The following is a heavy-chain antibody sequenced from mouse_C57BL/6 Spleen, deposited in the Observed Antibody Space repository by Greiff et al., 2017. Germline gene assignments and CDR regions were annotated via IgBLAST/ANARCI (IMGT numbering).Heavy chain of an antibody. CDR2: ISYDGSN. CDR1: GYSITSGYY. J-gene: IGHJ2*01. V-gene: IGHV3-6*01. CDR3: ARDQEGSLTVVATGDC. Sequence: EVQLVESGPGLVKPSQSLSLTCSVTGYSITSGYYWNWIRQFPGNKLEWMGYISYDGSNNYNPSLKNRISITRDTSKNQFFLKLNSVTTEDTATYYCARDQEGSLTVVATGDCWGQGTTLTVSS. D-gene: IGHD1-1*01.